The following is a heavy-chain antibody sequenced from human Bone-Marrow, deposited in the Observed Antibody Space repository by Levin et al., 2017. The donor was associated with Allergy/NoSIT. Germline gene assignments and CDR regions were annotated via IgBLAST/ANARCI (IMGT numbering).Heavy chain of an antibody. CDR1: GFTFSSYW. J-gene: IGHJ1*01. CDR3: ASGAGVVDSYGYAEYFQH. CDR2: INSDGSST. V-gene: IGHV3-74*01. D-gene: IGHD5-18*01. Sequence: PGGSLRLSCAASGFTFSSYWMHWVRQAPGKGLVWVSRINSDGSSTSYADSVKGRFTISRDNAKNTLYLQMNSLRAEDTAVYYCASGAGVVDSYGYAEYFQHWGQGTLVTVSS.